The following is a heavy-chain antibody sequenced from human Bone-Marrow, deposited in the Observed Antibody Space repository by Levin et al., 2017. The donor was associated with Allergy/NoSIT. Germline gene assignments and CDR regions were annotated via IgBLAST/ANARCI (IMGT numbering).Heavy chain of an antibody. CDR2: ISSSGSDM. J-gene: IGHJ3*02. CDR1: GFTFSIYS. V-gene: IGHV3-21*01. D-gene: IGHD2-8*02. Sequence: GGSLRLSCTVSGFTFSIYSINWVRQAPGKGLEWVSSISSSGSDMYYVDSVRGRFTISRDNAKNSLTLQMTSLRTEDTAVYYCARGIIGDVRVAHKEAFDIWGQGTMVSVSS. CDR3: ARGIIGDVRVAHKEAFDI.